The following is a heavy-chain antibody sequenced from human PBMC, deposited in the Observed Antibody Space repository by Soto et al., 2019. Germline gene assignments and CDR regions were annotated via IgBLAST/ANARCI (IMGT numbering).Heavy chain of an antibody. J-gene: IGHJ4*02. V-gene: IGHV5-51*01. CDR2: IFPDDSNT. Sequence: PGESLKISCQGSGYSFTSYWIGWVRQMSGKGLEWIAMIFPDDSNTRYNPSFQGRVTISDDKTTSTASLQWHNLEASDTAIYYCARLDYGSGTPHFDVWGQGTQVTVSS. CDR3: ARLDYGSGTPHFDV. D-gene: IGHD3-10*01. CDR1: GYSFTSYW.